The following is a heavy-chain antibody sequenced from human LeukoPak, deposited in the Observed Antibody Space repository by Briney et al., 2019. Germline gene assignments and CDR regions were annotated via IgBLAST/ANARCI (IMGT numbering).Heavy chain of an antibody. D-gene: IGHD2-15*01. CDR1: GFTFSSYA. CDR2: ISYDGSNK. V-gene: IGHV3-30-3*01. CDR3: AGGYCSGGSCSLSGP. J-gene: IGHJ5*02. Sequence: GRSLRLSCAASGFTFSSYAMHWVRQAPGKGLEWVAVISYDGSNKYYADSVKGRFTISRDNSKNTLYLQMNSLRAEDTAVYYCAGGYCSGGSCSLSGPRGQGTLVTVSS.